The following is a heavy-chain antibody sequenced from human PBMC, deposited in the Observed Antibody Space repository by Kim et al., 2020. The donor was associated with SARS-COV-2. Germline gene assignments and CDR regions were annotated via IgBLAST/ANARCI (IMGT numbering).Heavy chain of an antibody. CDR1: GYTFTGYY. J-gene: IGHJ3*02. D-gene: IGHD3-22*01. CDR3: ARELYYYDSSGSPKAFDI. Sequence: ASVKVSCKASGYTFTGYYMHWVRQAPGQGLEWMGRINPNSGGTNYAQKFQGRVTMTRDTSISTAYMELSRLRSDDTAVYYCARELYYYDSSGSPKAFDIWGQGTMVTVSS. CDR2: INPNSGGT. V-gene: IGHV1-2*06.